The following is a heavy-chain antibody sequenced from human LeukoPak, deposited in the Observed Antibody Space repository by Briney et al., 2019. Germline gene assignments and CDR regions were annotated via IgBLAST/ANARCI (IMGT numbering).Heavy chain of an antibody. J-gene: IGHJ4*02. D-gene: IGHD3-3*01. CDR1: GFTFSSYA. CDR2: ISYDGSNK. CDR3: ARRSSENYFDY. Sequence: GGSLRLSCAASGFTFSSYAMHWVRQAPGKGLEWVAVISYDGSNKYYADSVKGRFTIFRDNSKNTLYLQMNSLRAEDTAVYYCARRSSENYFDYWGQGTLVTVSS. V-gene: IGHV3-30-3*01.